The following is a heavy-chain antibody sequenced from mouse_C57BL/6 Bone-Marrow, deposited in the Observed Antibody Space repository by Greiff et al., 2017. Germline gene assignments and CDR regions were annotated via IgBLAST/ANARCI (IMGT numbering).Heavy chain of an antibody. CDR2: IYIGNGYT. J-gene: IGHJ3*01. Sequence: VQLQQSGAELVRPGSSVKMSCTTSGYTFTSYGINWLKQRPGQGLEWIGYIYIGNGYTEYNEKFKGKATLTSDTSSSTAYLQLSSLTSEDSAIYFCARDYYGSSAWFAYWGQGTLVTVSA. CDR3: ARDYYGSSAWFAY. CDR1: GYTFTSYG. D-gene: IGHD1-1*01. V-gene: IGHV1-58*01.